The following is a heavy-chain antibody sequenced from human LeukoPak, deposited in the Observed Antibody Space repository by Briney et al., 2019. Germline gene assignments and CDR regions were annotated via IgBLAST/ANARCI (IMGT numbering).Heavy chain of an antibody. CDR3: ARGRGDSSGYSD. V-gene: IGHV4-31*03. CDR2: IYCNGST. D-gene: IGHD3-22*01. CDR1: GGSISRGGYY. Sequence: PSPSQSLTCPVSGGSISRGGYYSSWIRQHPGKGLEWIGYIYCNGSTHYKPSLESRLTITVQTSKNQFSLELRSVTAADTAVFYCARGRGDSSGYSDWGQGALVTVSS. J-gene: IGHJ4*02.